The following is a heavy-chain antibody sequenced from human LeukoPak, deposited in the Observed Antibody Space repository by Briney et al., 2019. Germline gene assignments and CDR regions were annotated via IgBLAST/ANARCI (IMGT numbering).Heavy chain of an antibody. Sequence: GGSLRLSCAASGFTFSSYSMHWVRQAPGKGLEWASYISSTSNTIYYADSVKGRFTISRDNAKDSVYLQMNSLRAEDTAVYYCAREEDSDAPYNCYFDYWGQGTLVTVSS. V-gene: IGHV3-48*04. CDR3: AREEDSDAPYNCYFDY. CDR2: ISSTSNTI. D-gene: IGHD5-24*01. CDR1: GFTFSSYS. J-gene: IGHJ4*02.